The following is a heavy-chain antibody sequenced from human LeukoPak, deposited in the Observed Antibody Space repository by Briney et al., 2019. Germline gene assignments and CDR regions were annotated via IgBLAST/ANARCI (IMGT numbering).Heavy chain of an antibody. D-gene: IGHD3-10*01. V-gene: IGHV1-69*01. J-gene: IGHJ4*02. CDR1: GGTFSSYA. CDR2: IIPIFGTA. CDR3: AIPSQSRYRSGSYSPHY. Sequence: ASVKVSCKASGGTFSSYAISWVRQAPGQGLEWMGGIIPIFGTANYAQQFQGRVTITADESTRTAYMELSSLRSEETAVYYCAIPSQSRYRSGSYSPHYWGPGTLVTVSS.